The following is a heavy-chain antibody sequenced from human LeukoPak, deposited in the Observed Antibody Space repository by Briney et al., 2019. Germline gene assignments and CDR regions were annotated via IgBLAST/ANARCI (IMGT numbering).Heavy chain of an antibody. J-gene: IGHJ4*02. V-gene: IGHV5-51*01. CDR1: GYTFTSYW. CDR3: ARGDYGDFRVFYTLFDY. D-gene: IGHD4-17*01. Sequence: GASVKVSCKASGYTFTSYWIGWVRQMPGKGLEWMGIIYPGDSDTRYSPSFQGQVTISADKSISTAYPQWSSLKASDTAMYYCARGDYGDFRVFYTLFDYWGQGTLVTVSS. CDR2: IYPGDSDT.